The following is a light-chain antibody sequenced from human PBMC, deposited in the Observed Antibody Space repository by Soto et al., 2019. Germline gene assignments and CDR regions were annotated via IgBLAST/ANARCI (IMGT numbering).Light chain of an antibody. CDR3: SSYTSSSTLVV. V-gene: IGLV2-14*01. CDR1: SSDVGGYNY. Sequence: QSALTQPASVSGSPGQSITISCTGTSSDVGGYNYVSWYQQHPGKAPKFMIYEVSNRPSGVSNRFSGSKSGNTASLTISGLQAEDEADYYCSSYTSSSTLVVFGGATKLTVL. J-gene: IGLJ2*01. CDR2: EVS.